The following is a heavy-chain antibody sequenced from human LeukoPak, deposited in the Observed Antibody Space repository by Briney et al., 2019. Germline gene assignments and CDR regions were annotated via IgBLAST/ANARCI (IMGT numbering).Heavy chain of an antibody. CDR2: INHSGGT. Sequence: SETLSLTCAVYGGSFSGYSWNWIRQPPVKGLEWIGEINHSGGTNYNPSLKSRVTISIDTSKNQFSLKLSSVTAADTAVYYCARDRGSSALDYWGQGTLVTVSS. CDR1: GGSFSGYS. V-gene: IGHV4-34*01. J-gene: IGHJ4*02. D-gene: IGHD5-24*01. CDR3: ARDRGSSALDY.